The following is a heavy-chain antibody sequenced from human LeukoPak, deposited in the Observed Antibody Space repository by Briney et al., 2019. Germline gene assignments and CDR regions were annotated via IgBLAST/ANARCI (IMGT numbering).Heavy chain of an antibody. CDR1: GYTFTSYY. Sequence: ASVKVSCKASGYTFTSYYMHWVRQAPGQGLEWMGIINPSGGSTSYAQKFQGRVTMTRDTSTSTVYMKLSSLRSEDTAVYYCARYGSSGWFDYWGQGTLVTVSS. CDR3: ARYGSSGWFDY. J-gene: IGHJ4*02. CDR2: INPSGGST. V-gene: IGHV1-46*01. D-gene: IGHD6-19*01.